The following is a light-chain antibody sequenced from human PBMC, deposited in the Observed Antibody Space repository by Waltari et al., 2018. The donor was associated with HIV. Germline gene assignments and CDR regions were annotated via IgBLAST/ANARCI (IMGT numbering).Light chain of an antibody. J-gene: IGKJ5*01. V-gene: IGKV3-20*01. Sequence: EIVLTQFPGTLSLSPGERATLSCRASQIVRNNLVWYQQKPGQAPRLLIFGASSGATDIPDRFSGSGSGTDFTLTISRLEPEDSAVYFCQQYGKSPITFGQGTRLEI. CDR1: QIVRNN. CDR2: GAS. CDR3: QQYGKSPIT.